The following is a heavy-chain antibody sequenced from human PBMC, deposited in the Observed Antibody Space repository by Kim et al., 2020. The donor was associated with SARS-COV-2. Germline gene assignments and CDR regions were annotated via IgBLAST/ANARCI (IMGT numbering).Heavy chain of an antibody. CDR3: ARGPAMRY. J-gene: IGHJ4*02. CDR2: SGST. D-gene: IGHD5-18*01. V-gene: IGHV4-34*01. Sequence: SGSTNYNPSLKSRVTISVDPAKNQFSLKLSSVTAADTAVYYCARGPAMRYWGQGTLVTVSS.